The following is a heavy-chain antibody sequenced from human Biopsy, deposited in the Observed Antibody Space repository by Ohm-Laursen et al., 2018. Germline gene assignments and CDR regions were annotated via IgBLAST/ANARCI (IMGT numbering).Heavy chain of an antibody. D-gene: IGHD3-9*01. CDR1: GYSFNNYG. Sequence: SSVKVSCKPSGYSFNNYGINWVRQAPGQGLEWLGGNIPILGTGNYAQKFQDRVTVAADTSTSTATMELRSLRSDDTAVYYCATKLTGYFHHWGQGTLVIVSS. CDR3: ATKLTGYFHH. J-gene: IGHJ1*01. CDR2: NIPILGTG. V-gene: IGHV1-69*06.